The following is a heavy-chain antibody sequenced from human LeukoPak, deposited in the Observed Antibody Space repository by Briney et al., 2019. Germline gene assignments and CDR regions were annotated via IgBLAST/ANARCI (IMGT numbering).Heavy chain of an antibody. CDR2: IIPILGIA. V-gene: IGHV1-69*04. D-gene: IGHD3-3*01. CDR3: ARDSHRSEYYDFWTYYYYYGMDV. Sequence: SVKVSCKASGGPFRSYAISWVRQAPGQGLAWMGRIIPILGIANYAQKFKGRVTITADKSTSTAYMELSSLRSEDTAVYYCARDSHRSEYYDFWTYYYYYGMDVWGQGTTVTVSS. J-gene: IGHJ6*02. CDR1: GGPFRSYA.